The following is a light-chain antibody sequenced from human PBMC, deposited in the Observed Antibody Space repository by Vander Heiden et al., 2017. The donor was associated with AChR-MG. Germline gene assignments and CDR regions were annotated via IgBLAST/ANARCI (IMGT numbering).Light chain of an antibody. CDR3: QQSYNEPRT. V-gene: IGKV1-39*01. CDR1: QSINNH. Sequence: DIQMTQSPSSLSAFVGDRVTITCRASQSINNHLNWYQQTPGKAPKLLIYAASSLQSWVPSRFSGSGSGTDFTLTITSLEPEDFATYYCQQSYNEPRTFGRGTRLEI. CDR2: AAS. J-gene: IGKJ1*01.